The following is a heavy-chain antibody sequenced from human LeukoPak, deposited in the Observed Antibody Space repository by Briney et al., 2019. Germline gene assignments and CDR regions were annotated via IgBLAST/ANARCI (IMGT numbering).Heavy chain of an antibody. J-gene: IGHJ4*02. Sequence: GASVKVSCKASGYTFTSYGISWARQAPGQGFEWMGWINPNSGGTNYAQKFQGRVTMTRDTSISTAYMELSRLRSDDTAVYYCARSPRLGELSLSYWGRGTLVTVSS. CDR3: ARSPRLGELSLSY. V-gene: IGHV1-2*02. CDR2: INPNSGGT. CDR1: GYTFTSYG. D-gene: IGHD3-16*02.